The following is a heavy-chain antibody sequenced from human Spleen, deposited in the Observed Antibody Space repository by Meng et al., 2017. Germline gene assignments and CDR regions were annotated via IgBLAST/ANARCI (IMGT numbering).Heavy chain of an antibody. J-gene: IGHJ4*02. CDR3: ARGPTTMAHDFDY. CDR2: IYYGGST. D-gene: IGHD4-11*01. Sequence: SETLSLTCSVSDYSISSGYYWAWIRQPPGKGLEWLGSIYYGGSTNYNPSLESRATISVDTSQNNLSLKLSSVTAADSAVYYCARGPTTMAHDFDYWGQGTLVTVSS. V-gene: IGHV4-38-2*02. CDR1: DYSISSGYY.